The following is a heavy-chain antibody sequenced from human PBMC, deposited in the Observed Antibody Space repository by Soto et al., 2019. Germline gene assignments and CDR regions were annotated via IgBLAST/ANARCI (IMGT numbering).Heavy chain of an antibody. CDR1: GFTFSSYS. Sequence: GGSLRLSCAASGFTFSSYSMNWVRQAPGKGLEWVSSISSSSSYIYYADSVKGRFTISRDNAKNSLYLQMNSLRAEDTAVYYCARGATAYYDFWSALLFDYWGQGTLVTVSS. CDR2: ISSSSSYI. V-gene: IGHV3-21*01. CDR3: ARGATAYYDFWSALLFDY. J-gene: IGHJ4*02. D-gene: IGHD3-3*01.